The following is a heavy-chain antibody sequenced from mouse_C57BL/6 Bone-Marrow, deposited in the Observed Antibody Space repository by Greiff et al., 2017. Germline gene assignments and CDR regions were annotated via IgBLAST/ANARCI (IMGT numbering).Heavy chain of an antibody. Sequence: EVKLMQSGAGLVQPGESLKLSCESTEYDFPSYDMPWVRKTPEKRLELVAAINRDGGSTYYPDTMERRYIISRDNTKKTLYLQMSSLTSEDTALYYCARRRWDVWFDYWGQGTLVTVSA. CDR1: EYDFPSYD. V-gene: IGHV5-2*01. CDR2: INRDGGST. D-gene: IGHD4-1*01. CDR3: ARRRWDVWFDY. J-gene: IGHJ3*01.